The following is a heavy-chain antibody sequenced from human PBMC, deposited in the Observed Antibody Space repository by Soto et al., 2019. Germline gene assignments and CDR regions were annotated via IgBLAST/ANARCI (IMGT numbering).Heavy chain of an antibody. CDR1: GGTFSSYA. Sequence: QVQLVQSGAEVKKPGSSVKVSCKASGGTFSSYAISWVRQAPGQGLEWMGGIIPIFGTANYAQKFQGRVTITADKSTSTAYMELSRLRSEDTAVYYCARGWTYDYVWGSYRYYYYYGMDVWGQGTTVTVSS. D-gene: IGHD3-16*02. V-gene: IGHV1-69*06. J-gene: IGHJ6*02. CDR3: ARGWTYDYVWGSYRYYYYYGMDV. CDR2: IIPIFGTA.